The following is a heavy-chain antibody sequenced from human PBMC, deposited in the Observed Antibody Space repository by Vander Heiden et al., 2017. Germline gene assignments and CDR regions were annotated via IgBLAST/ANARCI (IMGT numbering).Heavy chain of an antibody. J-gene: IGHJ4*02. Sequence: EVQLVESGGGLVKPGGSLRLSCAASGFTFTNDWMIWVRQAPGKGLEWVGRIKSKHDGGPTDYAASVKGRFTISRDDSKDTLYLEMNGLKTEDTAVYYCSTAPYGSGSYFWYWGQGTLVTVSS. CDR2: IKSKHDGGPT. CDR3: STAPYGSGSYFWY. D-gene: IGHD3-10*01. CDR1: GFTFTNDW. V-gene: IGHV3-15*01.